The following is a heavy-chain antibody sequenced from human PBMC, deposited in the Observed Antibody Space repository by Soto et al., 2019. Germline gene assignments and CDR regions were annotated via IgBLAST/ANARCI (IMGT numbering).Heavy chain of an antibody. CDR2: ISGSGGST. CDR1: GFTFSSYA. J-gene: IGHJ4*02. CDR3: AKKAIYSDSSGYSPNFDY. D-gene: IGHD3-22*01. V-gene: IGHV3-23*01. Sequence: GGSLRLSCAASGFTFSSYAMSWVRQAPGKGLEWVSAISGSGGSTYYADSVKGRFTISRDNSKNTLYLQMNSLRAEDTAVYYCAKKAIYSDSSGYSPNFDYWGQGTLVTVSS.